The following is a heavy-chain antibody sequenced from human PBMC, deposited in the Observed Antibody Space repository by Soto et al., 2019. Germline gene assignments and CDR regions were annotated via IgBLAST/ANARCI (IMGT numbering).Heavy chain of an antibody. CDR3: ARASMYIWNDH. V-gene: IGHV1-8*02. D-gene: IGHD1-20*01. J-gene: IGHJ5*02. CDR1: GYTFTTYD. CDR2: VNPSSGNT. Sequence: QVQLVQSGAEVKRPGASVKVSCEASGYTFTTYDINWVRQASGQGLEWMGCVNPSSGNTVYAQKFHGRVTMTRDTSISTAYMKLSSLKSDDTAIYNCARASMYIWNDHWGQGTLVTVSS.